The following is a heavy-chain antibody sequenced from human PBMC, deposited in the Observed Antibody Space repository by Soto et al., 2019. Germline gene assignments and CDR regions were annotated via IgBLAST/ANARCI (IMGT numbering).Heavy chain of an antibody. CDR2: IKSDGSST. CDR1: GFLFNTYW. V-gene: IGHV3-74*01. CDR3: AIGGGDYNYLDY. D-gene: IGHD3-9*01. J-gene: IGHJ4*02. Sequence: EVQLVESGGGLVQPGGSLRLSCAASGFLFNTYWMFWVRQAPRKGLLWVSRIKSDGSSTNYADSVKGRFTISRDNAKNTLYLQMTSLRAEDTAGYYCAIGGGDYNYLDYWGQGILVTVSS.